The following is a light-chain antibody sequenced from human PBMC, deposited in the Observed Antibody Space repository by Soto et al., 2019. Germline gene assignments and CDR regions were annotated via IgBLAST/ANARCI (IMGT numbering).Light chain of an antibody. J-gene: IGKJ1*01. CDR2: KAA. CDR1: QDISNY. Sequence: DIQMTQSPSSRSASGGGRATITCQASQDISNYLNWYQQKPGKDPKLLIYKAANLADEVPSRFAGSGSGTDFTLTITRLQPDEWATDDGQHYNSFSRTGGQGTKVDIK. CDR3: QHYNSFSRT. V-gene: IGKV1-33*01.